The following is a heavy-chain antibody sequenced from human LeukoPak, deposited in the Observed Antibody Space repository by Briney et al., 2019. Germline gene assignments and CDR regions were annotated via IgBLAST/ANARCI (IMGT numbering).Heavy chain of an antibody. CDR1: GGSFSGYY. CDR3: ARDSWPEVVRFDF. J-gene: IGHJ4*02. Sequence: TSETLSLTCAVYGGSFSGYYWSWIRQPPGKGLEWIGNIIHSGNTDYNPSLKSRVTISVDTSKNQFSLKLSSVTAADTAVYYCARDSWPEVVRFDFWGQGTLVTVSS. CDR2: IIHSGNT. D-gene: IGHD1-14*01. V-gene: IGHV4-34*12.